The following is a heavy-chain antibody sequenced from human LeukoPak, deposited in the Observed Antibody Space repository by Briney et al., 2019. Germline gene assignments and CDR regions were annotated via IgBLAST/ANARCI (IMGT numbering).Heavy chain of an antibody. Sequence: ASVKVSCKASGYTFTSYDINWVRQATGQGLEWLGYMNPNSSNTGSAQKFQGRFTMTWDTSISTAYMELSSLRSEDTAVYYCAREGFDYWGRGTLVTVSS. J-gene: IGHJ4*02. V-gene: IGHV1-8*01. CDR3: AREGFDY. CDR2: MNPNSSNT. CDR1: GYTFTSYD.